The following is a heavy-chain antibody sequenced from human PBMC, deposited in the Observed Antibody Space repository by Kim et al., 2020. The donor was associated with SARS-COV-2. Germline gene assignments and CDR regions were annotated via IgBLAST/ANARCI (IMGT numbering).Heavy chain of an antibody. V-gene: IGHV4-39*07. CDR2: IYYSGST. Sequence: SETLSLTCTVSGGSISSSSYYWGWIRQPPGKGLEWIGSIYYSGSTYYNPSLKSRVTISVDTSKNQFSLKLSSVTAADTAVYYCARGGRAARKGFDYWGQG. D-gene: IGHD6-6*01. J-gene: IGHJ4*02. CDR3: ARGGRAARKGFDY. CDR1: GGSISSSSYY.